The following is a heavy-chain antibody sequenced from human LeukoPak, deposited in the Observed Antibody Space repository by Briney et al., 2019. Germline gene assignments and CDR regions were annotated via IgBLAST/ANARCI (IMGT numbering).Heavy chain of an antibody. V-gene: IGHV3-7*03. J-gene: IGHJ6*02. D-gene: IGHD3-16*01. Sequence: QAGGSLRLSCAASGFPFSSYSMTWVRQAPGKGLEWVASINHNGNVNYYVDSVKGRFTISRDNAKNSLYLQMSNLRAEDTAVYFCARGGGLDVWGQGATVTVSS. CDR2: INHNGNVN. CDR3: ARGGGLDV. CDR1: GFPFSSYS.